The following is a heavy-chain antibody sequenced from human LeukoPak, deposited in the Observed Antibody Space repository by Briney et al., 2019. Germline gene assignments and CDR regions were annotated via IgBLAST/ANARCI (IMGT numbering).Heavy chain of an antibody. Sequence: PGGSLRLSCAASGFTFSDYWMSWVRQAPGKGLEWVANIEEGGSEKYYVDSVKGRFTISRDNAKNSLFLQMNSLRGEDTAMYYCARGGKSRFAYWGQGTLVTVSS. V-gene: IGHV3-7*01. CDR3: ARGGKSRFAY. D-gene: IGHD1-26*01. CDR2: IEEGGSEK. J-gene: IGHJ4*02. CDR1: GFTFSDYW.